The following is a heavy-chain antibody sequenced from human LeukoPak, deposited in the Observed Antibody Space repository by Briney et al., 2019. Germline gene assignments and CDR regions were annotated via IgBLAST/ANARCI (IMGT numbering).Heavy chain of an antibody. Sequence: GGSLRLSCVASGFSFSSYAMTWVRQAPGKGLEWVSVISGRGGRTYYADSVNGRFTISRDNSKNTLYLQMNSLRAEDTAVYYCAKKAHDSSAYWFDPWGKGTLVTVSS. D-gene: IGHD3-22*01. CDR1: GFSFSSYA. J-gene: IGHJ5*02. CDR2: ISGRGGRT. CDR3: AKKAHDSSAYWFDP. V-gene: IGHV3-23*01.